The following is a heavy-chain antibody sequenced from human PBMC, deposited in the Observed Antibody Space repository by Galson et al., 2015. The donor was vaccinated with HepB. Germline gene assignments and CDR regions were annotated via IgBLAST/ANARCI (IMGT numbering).Heavy chain of an antibody. CDR3: AREVPRGHYFDY. Sequence: SVKVSCKASGYTFTGYYMHWVRQAPGQGLEWMGWINPNSGGTNYAQKFQGWVTMTGDTSISTAYMELSRLRSDDTAVYYCAREVPRGHYFDYWGQGTLVTVSS. V-gene: IGHV1-2*04. CDR1: GYTFTGYY. D-gene: IGHD3-10*01. J-gene: IGHJ4*02. CDR2: INPNSGGT.